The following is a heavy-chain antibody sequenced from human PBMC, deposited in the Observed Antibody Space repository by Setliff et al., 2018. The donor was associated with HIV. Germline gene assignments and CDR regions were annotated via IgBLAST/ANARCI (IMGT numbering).Heavy chain of an antibody. D-gene: IGHD6-13*01. J-gene: IGHJ4*02. V-gene: IGHV3-74*01. Sequence: GESLKISCAASGFSFSSYWMYWVRQAPGKGLVWASRINRDGSYTIYADSVEGRFTISRDNAKNTLYPQMNSLGAEDTAVYYCARDSYTSPDYWGQGTLVTVSS. CDR3: ARDSYTSPDY. CDR1: GFSFSSYW. CDR2: INRDGSYT.